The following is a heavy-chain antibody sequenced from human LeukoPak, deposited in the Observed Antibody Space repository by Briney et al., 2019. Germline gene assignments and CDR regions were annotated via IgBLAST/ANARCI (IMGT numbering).Heavy chain of an antibody. CDR3: ARWAFDWLVYFDY. CDR2: INPNSGGT. J-gene: IGHJ4*02. V-gene: IGHV1-2*02. Sequence: ASVKVSCKASGYTFTGYYMHWVRQAPGQGLEWMGWINPNSGGTNYAQKFQGKVTMTRDTSISTAYMELSRLRPDDTAVYYCARWAFDWLVYFDYWGQGTLVTVSS. D-gene: IGHD3-9*01. CDR1: GYTFTGYY.